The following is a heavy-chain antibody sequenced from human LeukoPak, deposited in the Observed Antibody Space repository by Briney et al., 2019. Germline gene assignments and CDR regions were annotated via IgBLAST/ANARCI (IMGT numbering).Heavy chain of an antibody. V-gene: IGHV4-59*06. D-gene: IGHD2-2*01. CDR3: ARVVYQLLLGRDIYYFDY. CDR1: GGSISSYY. J-gene: IGHJ4*02. CDR2: IYYSGST. Sequence: PSETLSLTCTVSGGSISSYYWSWIRQHPGKGLEWIGYIYYSGSTYYNPSLKSRVTISVDTSKNQFSLKLSSVTAADTAVYYCARVVYQLLLGRDIYYFDYWGQGTLVTVSS.